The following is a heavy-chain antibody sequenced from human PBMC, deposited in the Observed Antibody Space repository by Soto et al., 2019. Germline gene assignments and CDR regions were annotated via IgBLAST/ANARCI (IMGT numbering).Heavy chain of an antibody. CDR3: ATGGDYDPSYHGMDV. D-gene: IGHD4-17*01. CDR2: INPTSGGT. V-gene: IGHV1-2*04. J-gene: IGHJ6*02. Sequence: ASVKVSCKASGNTFTGYYMHWVRQAPGQGLEWMGWINPTSGGTNYAQKFRGWVTMTRDTSISTAYMDLSRLRSDDTAVHYCATGGDYDPSYHGMDVWGQGTTVTVSS. CDR1: GNTFTGYY.